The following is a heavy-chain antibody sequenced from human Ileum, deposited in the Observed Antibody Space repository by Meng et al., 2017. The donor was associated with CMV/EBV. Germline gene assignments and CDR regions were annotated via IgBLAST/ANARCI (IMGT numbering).Heavy chain of an antibody. CDR1: GDFLRGGGFY. Sequence: QVQLQESGPGLVKPSQTLSLTCAVSGDFLRGGGFYWIWIRQPPGKALEWIGYIYFSGSTYYNPSLKSRVTISVDTAKNQFSLNLNSVTAADTAVYYCARGPGGDWFDPWGQGTLVTVSS. J-gene: IGHJ5*02. D-gene: IGHD3-16*01. CDR2: IYFSGST. V-gene: IGHV4-30-4*01. CDR3: ARGPGGDWFDP.